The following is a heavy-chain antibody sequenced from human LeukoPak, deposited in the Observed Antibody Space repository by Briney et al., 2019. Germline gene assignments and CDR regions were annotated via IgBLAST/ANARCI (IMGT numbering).Heavy chain of an antibody. D-gene: IGHD2/OR15-2a*01. CDR3: ARFYGYIDY. J-gene: IGHJ4*02. CDR1: GGTFSSYA. CDR2: INPNSGGT. V-gene: IGHV1-2*02. Sequence: ASVKVSCKASGGTFSSYAISWVRQAPGQGLEWMGWINPNSGGTNYAQKFQGRVTMTRDTSISTAYMELSRLRSDDTAVYYCARFYGYIDYWGQGTLVTVSS.